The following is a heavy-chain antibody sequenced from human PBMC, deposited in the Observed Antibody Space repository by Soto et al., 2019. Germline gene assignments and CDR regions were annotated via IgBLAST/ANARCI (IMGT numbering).Heavy chain of an antibody. Sequence: SGPTLVNPTQTLTLTCTFSGFSLTTSAVGVGWIRQPPGEALEWLAPIYWNDDKRYSPSLRSRLTITKDTSKNQVVLTMTNMDPVDTATYYCAHDYYDGSGYYPHDAFDIWGQGTMVTVSS. V-gene: IGHV2-5*01. D-gene: IGHD3-22*01. CDR1: GFSLTTSAVG. CDR3: AHDYYDGSGYYPHDAFDI. CDR2: IYWNDDK. J-gene: IGHJ3*02.